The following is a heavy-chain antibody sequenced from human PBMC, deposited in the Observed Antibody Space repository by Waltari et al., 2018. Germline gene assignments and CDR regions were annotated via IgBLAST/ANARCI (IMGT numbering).Heavy chain of an antibody. J-gene: IGHJ3*02. CDR3: ARGYRKAFDI. Sequence: EVQLVESGGGLVQPGGSLRLSCAASGFTFSDFSMNWVRQAPGKVLEWVSYIYSTGSTIYYADSVEGRFTISRDNAQNSLYLQMNSLRADDTAVYYCARGYRKAFDIWGQGTMVTVSS. CDR2: IYSTGSTI. CDR1: GFTFSDFS. D-gene: IGHD5-12*01. V-gene: IGHV3-48*04.